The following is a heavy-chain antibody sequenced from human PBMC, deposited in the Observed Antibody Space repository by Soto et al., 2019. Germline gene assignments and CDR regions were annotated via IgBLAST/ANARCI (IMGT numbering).Heavy chain of an antibody. V-gene: IGHV4-59*12. CDR1: GGSISSYY. CDR2: IYYSGST. J-gene: IGHJ5*02. D-gene: IGHD3-3*01. CDR3: ARAGPSLGDFWSGYYRPKYNWFDP. Sequence: SETLSLTCTVSGGSISSYYWSWIRQPPGKGLEWIGYIYYSGSTNYNPSLKSRVTISVDTSKNQFSLKLSSVTAADTAVYCCARAGPSLGDFWSGYYRPKYNWFDPWGQGTLVTVSS.